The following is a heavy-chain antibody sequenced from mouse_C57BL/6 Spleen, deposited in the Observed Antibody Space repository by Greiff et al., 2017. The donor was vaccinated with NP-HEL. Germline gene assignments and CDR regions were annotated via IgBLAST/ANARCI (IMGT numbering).Heavy chain of an antibody. Sequence: VQLQQPGAELVMPGASVKLSCKASGYTFTSYWMHWVKQRPGQGLEWIGEIDPSDSYTNYNQKFKGKSTLTVDKSSSTAYMQLSSLTSEDSAVYYCARGGFLGRVGDWGQGATLTVS. J-gene: IGHJ2*01. CDR2: IDPSDSYT. V-gene: IGHV1-69*01. D-gene: IGHD4-1*01. CDR1: GYTFTSYW. CDR3: ARGGFLGRVGD.